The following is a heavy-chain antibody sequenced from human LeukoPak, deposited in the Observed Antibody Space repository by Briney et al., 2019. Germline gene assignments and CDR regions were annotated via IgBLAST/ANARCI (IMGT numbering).Heavy chain of an antibody. CDR2: IRYDGSNK. V-gene: IGHV3-30*02. Sequence: PGGSLRLSCAASGFTFSSYGTHWVRQAPGKGLEWVAFIRYDGSNKYYADSVKGRFTISRDNSKNTMYLQMNSLRAEDTAVYYCANDREVLAYCGGDCFQSGVDYWGQGTLVTVSS. CDR1: GFTFSSYG. J-gene: IGHJ4*02. CDR3: ANDREVLAYCGGDCFQSGVDY. D-gene: IGHD2-21*02.